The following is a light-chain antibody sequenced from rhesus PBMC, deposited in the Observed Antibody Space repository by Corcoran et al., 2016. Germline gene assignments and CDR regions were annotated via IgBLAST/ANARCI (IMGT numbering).Light chain of an antibody. V-gene: IGKV1-43*02. CDR3: LQYNSDPFT. CDR1: QGISNY. J-gene: IGKJ3*01. Sequence: DIQMTQSPSSLYASVGDRVTITCRASQGISNYLSWYQQKPGKVPKLLIYDASTLQSGVPSRFSGSGSGTDVTLTISSLQPEDFATYYCLQYNSDPFTFGPGTKLDIK. CDR2: DAS.